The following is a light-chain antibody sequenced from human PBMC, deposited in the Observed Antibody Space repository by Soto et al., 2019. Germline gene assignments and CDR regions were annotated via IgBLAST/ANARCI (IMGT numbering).Light chain of an antibody. Sequence: QSVMTQPASVSGSPGQSITICCTGTISDVGGYDYVSWYQQHPGKAPKLMIYDVSNRPSGVSNRFSGSKSGNTASLTISGLQADDEADYYCSSYTTSSTYVFGTGTKVTVL. CDR3: SSYTTSSTYV. CDR1: ISDVGGYDY. V-gene: IGLV2-14*01. J-gene: IGLJ1*01. CDR2: DVS.